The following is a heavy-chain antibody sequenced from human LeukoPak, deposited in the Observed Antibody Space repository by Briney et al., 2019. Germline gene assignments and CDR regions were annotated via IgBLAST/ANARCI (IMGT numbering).Heavy chain of an antibody. CDR1: GYSISSGYY. CDR2: IYHSGST. Sequence: SETLSLTCTVSGYSISSGYYWGWIRQPPGKGLEWIGSIYHSGSTYYNPSLKSRVTISVDTSKNQFSLKLSSVTAADTAVYYCARLGPSYYYDSSGYLGYWGQGTLVTVSS. D-gene: IGHD3-22*01. V-gene: IGHV4-38-2*02. J-gene: IGHJ4*02. CDR3: ARLGPSYYYDSSGYLGY.